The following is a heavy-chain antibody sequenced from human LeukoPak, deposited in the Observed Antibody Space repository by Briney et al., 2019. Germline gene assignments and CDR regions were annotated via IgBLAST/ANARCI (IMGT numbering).Heavy chain of an antibody. V-gene: IGHV3-48*02. J-gene: IGHJ3*02. CDR2: ISSSSSTI. CDR1: GFSFSISE. CDR3: AGDRYYYDSSGYYHDAFDI. D-gene: IGHD3-22*01. Sequence: GGSLRLSCATSGFSFSISELNWVRQAPGKGLEWVSYISSSSSTIYYADSVKGRFTISRDNAKNSLYLQMNSLRDEDTAVYYCAGDRYYYDSSGYYHDAFDIWGQGTMVTVSS.